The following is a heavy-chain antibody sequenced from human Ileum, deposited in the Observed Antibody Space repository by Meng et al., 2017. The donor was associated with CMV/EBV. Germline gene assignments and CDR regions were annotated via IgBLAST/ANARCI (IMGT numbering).Heavy chain of an antibody. CDR2: INPNSGGT. Sequence: ASVKVSCKASGYTFTGYYMHWVRQAPGQGLEWMGWINPNSGGTNYAQKFQGRVTMTRDTSISTAYMELSRLRSDDTAVYYCARPWFGSSWEPSDYWGQGTLVTVSS. CDR3: ARPWFGSSWEPSDY. J-gene: IGHJ4*02. D-gene: IGHD6-13*01. V-gene: IGHV1-2*02. CDR1: GYTFTGYY.